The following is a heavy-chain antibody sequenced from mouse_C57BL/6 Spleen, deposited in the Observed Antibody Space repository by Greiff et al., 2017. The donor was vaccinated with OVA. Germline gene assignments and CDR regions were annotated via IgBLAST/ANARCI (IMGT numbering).Heavy chain of an antibody. Sequence: DVMLVESGGGLVQPGGSLSLSCAASGFTFTDYYMSWVRQPPGKALEWLGFISHKANGYTKDDSESVKGRFTISRDNSQSILYLQRNALRAEDRATYYCASPSTWDWYVDVWGTGTTVTVSS. D-gene: IGHD4-1*02. J-gene: IGHJ1*03. V-gene: IGHV7-3*01. CDR2: ISHKANGYTK. CDR1: GFTFTDYY. CDR3: ASPSTWDWYVDV.